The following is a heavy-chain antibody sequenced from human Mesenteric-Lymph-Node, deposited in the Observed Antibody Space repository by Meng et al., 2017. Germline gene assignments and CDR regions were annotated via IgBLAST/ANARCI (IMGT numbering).Heavy chain of an antibody. V-gene: IGHV3-21*01. CDR1: GFTFSSYW. CDR3: ARDGRGYSYGYNYYYGMDV. D-gene: IGHD5-18*01. CDR2: ISSSSSYI. J-gene: IGHJ6*02. Sequence: GESLKISCAASGFTFSSYWMSWVRQAPGKGLEWVSSISSSSSYIYYADSVKGRFTISRDNAKNSLYLQMNSLRAEDTAVYYCARDGRGYSYGYNYYYGMDVWGQGTTVTVSS.